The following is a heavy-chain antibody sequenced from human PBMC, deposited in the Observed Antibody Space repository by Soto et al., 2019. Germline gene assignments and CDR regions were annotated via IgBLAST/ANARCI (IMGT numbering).Heavy chain of an antibody. CDR1: GGSISSGCYY. V-gene: IGHV4-31*03. CDR3: ARASALLRYFDWPDAFDI. CDR2: IYYSGST. Sequence: SETLSLTCTVSGGSISSGCYYWSRIRQHPGKGLEWIGYIYYSGSTYYNPSLKSRVTISVDTSKNQFSLKLSSVTAADTAVYYCARASALLRYFDWPDAFDIWGQGTMVTVSS. D-gene: IGHD3-9*01. J-gene: IGHJ3*02.